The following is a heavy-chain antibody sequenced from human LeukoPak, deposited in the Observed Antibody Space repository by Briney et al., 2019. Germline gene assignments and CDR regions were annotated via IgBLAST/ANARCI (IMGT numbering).Heavy chain of an antibody. V-gene: IGHV4-39*01. CDR2: IYYSGST. CDR1: GGSFSSSSYY. CDR3: ARLGIAAADTGWFDP. J-gene: IGHJ5*02. D-gene: IGHD6-13*01. Sequence: SETLSLNCTVSGGSFSSSSYYWAWIRQPPGKGLEWIGSIYYSGSTYYNPSLKSRITISVDTSKNQFSLKLSSVTAADTSVYYCARLGIAAADTGWFDPWGQGTLVTVSS.